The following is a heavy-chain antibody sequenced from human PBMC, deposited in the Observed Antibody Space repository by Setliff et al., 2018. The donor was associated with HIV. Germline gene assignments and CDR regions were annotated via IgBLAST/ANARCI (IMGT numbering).Heavy chain of an antibody. D-gene: IGHD3-10*01. J-gene: IGHJ4*02. CDR3: ARVWLYYYGSGPEAPFDY. CDR2: INPNSGGT. CDR1: GSTFTNYG. V-gene: IGHV1-2*06. Sequence: GASVKVSCKASGSTFTNYGVSWVRQAPGHGLAWMGRINPNSGGTNYAQKFQGRVTRTRDTSISTAYMELSRLRSDDTAVYYCARVWLYYYGSGPEAPFDYWGQGTLVTVSS.